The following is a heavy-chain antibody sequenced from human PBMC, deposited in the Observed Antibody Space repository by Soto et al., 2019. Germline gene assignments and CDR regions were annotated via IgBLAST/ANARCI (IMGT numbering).Heavy chain of an antibody. CDR2: ISSSSSYI. J-gene: IGHJ6*03. D-gene: IGHD6-19*01. CDR3: ARSLYPGIAVAGDFYYYYYMDV. Sequence: PGGSLRLSCAASGFTFSSYSMNWVRQAPGKGLEWVSSISSSSSYIYYADSVKGRFTISRDNAKNSLYLQMNSLRAEDTAVYYCARSLYPGIAVAGDFYYYYYMDVWGKGTTVTVSS. CDR1: GFTFSSYS. V-gene: IGHV3-21*01.